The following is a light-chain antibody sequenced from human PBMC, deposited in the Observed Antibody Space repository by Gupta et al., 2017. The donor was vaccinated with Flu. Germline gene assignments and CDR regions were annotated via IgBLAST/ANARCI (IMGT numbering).Light chain of an antibody. V-gene: IGKV1-39*01. CDR3: QQCQRTPLT. CDR1: LSVSKS. J-gene: IGKJ4*01. CDR2: GVS. Sequence: DIQMTQSPSSLSASVGDTVTITCRATLSVSKSLTWYQQQPGKAPKLLISGVSILYTGVPARFSGAGSGTDFTVTIKSLQPEDFGTYFCQQCQRTPLTFGRGTRIELK.